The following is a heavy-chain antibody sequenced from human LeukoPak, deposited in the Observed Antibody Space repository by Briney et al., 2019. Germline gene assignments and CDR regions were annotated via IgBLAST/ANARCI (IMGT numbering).Heavy chain of an antibody. CDR2: ICGSGNST. Sequence: GGSLRLSCAGSGFTFSDYGMNWVREAPGKGVEWGSGICGSGNSTYYADSVKGRFTISRDNPKNTLYLQMNSLRVEDTAVYYCAKSWNYYDSSGDDALDIWGQGTMVTVSS. D-gene: IGHD3-22*01. J-gene: IGHJ3*02. CDR3: AKSWNYYDSSGDDALDI. CDR1: GFTFSDYG. V-gene: IGHV3-23*01.